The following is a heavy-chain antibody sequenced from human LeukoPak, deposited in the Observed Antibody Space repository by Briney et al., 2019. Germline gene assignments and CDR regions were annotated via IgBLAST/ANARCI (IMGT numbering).Heavy chain of an antibody. D-gene: IGHD1-14*01. J-gene: IGHJ6*02. CDR2: IYYSWCT. V-gene: IGHV4-59*01. CDR3: ASSGITYYYGMDV. Sequence: SETLSLTCTVSGGSISSYYWSWIRQPPGKGLEWIGYIYYSWCTNYNPSLKSRVTISVDTSKNQFSLKLSSVTAADTAVYYCASSGITYYYGMDVWGQGTTVTVSS. CDR1: GGSISSYY.